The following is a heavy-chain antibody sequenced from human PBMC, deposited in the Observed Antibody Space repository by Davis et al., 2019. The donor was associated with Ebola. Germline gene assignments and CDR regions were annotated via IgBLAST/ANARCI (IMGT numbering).Heavy chain of an antibody. CDR2: ISSSGSTI. J-gene: IGHJ6*02. V-gene: IGHV3-11*04. D-gene: IGHD6-13*01. CDR1: GFTFSDYY. CDR3: ARDRVRCSSSCRHYYYYYGMDV. Sequence: PGGSLRLSCAASGFTFSDYYMSWIRQAPGKGLEWVSYISSSGSTIYYADSVKGRFTISRDNAKNSLYLQMNSLRAEDTAVYYCARDRVRCSSSCRHYYYYYGMDVWGQGTTVTVSS.